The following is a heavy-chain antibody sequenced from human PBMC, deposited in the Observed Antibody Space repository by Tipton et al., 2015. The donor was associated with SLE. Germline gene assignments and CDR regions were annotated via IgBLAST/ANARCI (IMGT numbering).Heavy chain of an antibody. Sequence: TLSLTCTVSGGSITSGSYYWTWIRQPAGKGLEWIGRVYTVGNTNYNPSLESRVTISLDTSKTQFSLRLSSVTAADTAVYYCARVYRSSSPLGYYYYMDVWGKGTTVTVSS. J-gene: IGHJ6*03. D-gene: IGHD6-6*01. CDR3: ARVYRSSSPLGYYYYMDV. CDR1: GGSITSGSYY. V-gene: IGHV4-61*02. CDR2: VYTVGNT.